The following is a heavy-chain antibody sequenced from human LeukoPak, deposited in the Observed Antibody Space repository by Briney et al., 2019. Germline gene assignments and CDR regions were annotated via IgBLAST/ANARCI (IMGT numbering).Heavy chain of an antibody. J-gene: IGHJ3*02. CDR2: IIPILGIA. Sequence: ASVKVSCKASGGTFSSYAISWVRQAPGQGLEWMGRIIPILGIANYAQKFQGRVTITADKSTSTAYMELSSLRSEDTAVYYCARGYYGDPWGAFDIRGQGTMVTVSS. D-gene: IGHD4-17*01. CDR3: ARGYYGDPWGAFDI. CDR1: GGTFSSYA. V-gene: IGHV1-69*04.